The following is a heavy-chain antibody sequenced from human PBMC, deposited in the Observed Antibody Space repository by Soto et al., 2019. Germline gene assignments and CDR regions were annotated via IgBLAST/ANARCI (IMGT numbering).Heavy chain of an antibody. CDR1: GGSISTYY. D-gene: IGHD6-19*01. V-gene: IGHV4-59*08. CDR2: IYSSGNT. Sequence: SETLSLTCTVSGGSISTYYWSWIRQPPGKGLEWIGYIYSSGNTNYNPSLESRVTISVDTSKNQFSLKLSSVTAADTAVYYRARRRDTSGWLSHWGQGTLVTVSS. CDR3: ARRRDTSGWLSH. J-gene: IGHJ4*02.